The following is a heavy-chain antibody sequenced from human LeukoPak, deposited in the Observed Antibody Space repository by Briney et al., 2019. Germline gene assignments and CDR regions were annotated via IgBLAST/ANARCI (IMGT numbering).Heavy chain of an antibody. J-gene: IGHJ4*02. Sequence: GGSLRISCAASGFTFSNYAVSWVRQAPGKGLEWVSGISGSGRSTYYADSLKGRFTISRDNSKNTLYVQMNSLTDGDTAVYYCAKARTEHYSSTWPMDSWGQGTLVTVSS. D-gene: IGHD6-13*01. CDR3: AKARTEHYSSTWPMDS. CDR2: ISGSGRST. CDR1: GFTFSNYA. V-gene: IGHV3-23*01.